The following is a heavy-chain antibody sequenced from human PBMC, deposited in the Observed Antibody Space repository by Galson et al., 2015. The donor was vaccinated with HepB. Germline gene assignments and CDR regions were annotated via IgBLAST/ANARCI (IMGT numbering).Heavy chain of an antibody. V-gene: IGHV1-46*01. Sequence: SVKVSCKASGYTFTSYYMHWVRQAPGQGLEWMGIINPSGGSTSYAQKFQGRVTMTRDTSTSTVYMELSSLRSEDTAVYYCARHQGDVDYGDYGAFDYWGQGTLVTVSS. CDR2: INPSGGST. CDR1: GYTFTSYY. J-gene: IGHJ4*02. CDR3: ARHQGDVDYGDYGAFDY. D-gene: IGHD4-17*01.